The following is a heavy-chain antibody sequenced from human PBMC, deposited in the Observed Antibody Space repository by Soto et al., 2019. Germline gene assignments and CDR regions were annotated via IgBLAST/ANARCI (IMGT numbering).Heavy chain of an antibody. V-gene: IGHV3-7*01. CDR2: INQDGSVE. D-gene: IGHD2-21*02. CDR1: GFTFSAYW. Sequence: EVQLVESGGGLVQPGGSLRLSCVASGFTFSAYWMSWVRQAPGRGLEWVANINQDGSVEQYVDSMKGRFTISRDNAKTSLYLQMNSLRAEDTAVYYCARHSRTLPVYWGQGTLVTVSS. J-gene: IGHJ4*02. CDR3: ARHSRTLPVY.